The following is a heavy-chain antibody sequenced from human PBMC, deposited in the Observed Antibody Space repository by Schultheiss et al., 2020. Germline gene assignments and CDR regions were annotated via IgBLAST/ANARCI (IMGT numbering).Heavy chain of an antibody. D-gene: IGHD2-15*01. V-gene: IGHV4-61*01. J-gene: IGHJ6*02. CDR3: ARVTDIPYYYYGMDV. CDR2: IYYSGST. Sequence: SETLSLTCTVSGGSISSSSYYWSWIRQPPGKGLEWIGYIYYSGSTNYNPSLKSRVTISVDTSKNQFSLKLSSVTAADTAVYYCARVTDIPYYYYGMDVWGQGTTVTVSS. CDR1: GGSISSSSYY.